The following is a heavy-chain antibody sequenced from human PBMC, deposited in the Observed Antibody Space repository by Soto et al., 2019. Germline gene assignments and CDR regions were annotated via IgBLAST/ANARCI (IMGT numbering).Heavy chain of an antibody. V-gene: IGHV4-39*01. Sequence: QLQLQESGPGLVKPSETLSLTCTVSGGSISSSSYYWGWIRQPAEKGLEWIGSIYYSGSTYYNPSLKSRVTISVDTSKNQFSLKLSSVTAADTAVYYCARPVLGSGIVDWGQGTPVTVSS. CDR1: GGSISSSSYY. J-gene: IGHJ4*02. D-gene: IGHD3-10*01. CDR3: ARPVLGSGIVD. CDR2: IYYSGST.